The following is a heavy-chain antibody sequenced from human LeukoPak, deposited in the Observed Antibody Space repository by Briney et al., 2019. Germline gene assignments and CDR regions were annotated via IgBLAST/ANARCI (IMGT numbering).Heavy chain of an antibody. D-gene: IGHD3-10*01. J-gene: IGHJ4*02. Sequence: GGSLRLSCAASGFTFSSYWMSWVRQAPGKGLGWVANIKQDGTEKYYVDSVKGRFTISRDNAKNSLYLQMNSLRVEDTATYYCAKVAHYYYGSESYYFFEHWGQGAPVTASS. CDR1: GFTFSSYW. V-gene: IGHV3-7*01. CDR2: IKQDGTEK. CDR3: AKVAHYYYGSESYYFFEH.